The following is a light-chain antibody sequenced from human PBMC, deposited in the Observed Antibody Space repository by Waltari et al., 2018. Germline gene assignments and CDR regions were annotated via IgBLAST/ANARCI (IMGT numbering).Light chain of an antibody. Sequence: QSALTQPASVSGSPGQSITISCTGTSGDVGTYNYVSWYQQHPGKAPKLMIYDVSNRPSGVSNPFSGSKSGNTASLTISGLQAEDEADYYCNSYTSSSTFVFGTGTKVTVL. CDR2: DVS. CDR1: SGDVGTYNY. CDR3: NSYTSSSTFV. V-gene: IGLV2-14*03. J-gene: IGLJ1*01.